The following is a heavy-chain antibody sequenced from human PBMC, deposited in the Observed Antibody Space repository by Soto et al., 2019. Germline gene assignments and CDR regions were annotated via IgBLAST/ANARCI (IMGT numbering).Heavy chain of an antibody. V-gene: IGHV5-51*01. J-gene: IGHJ6*02. D-gene: IGHD5-18*01. Sequence: RGESLKISCKGSGYSFTSYWIGWVRQMPGKGLEWMGIIYPGDSDTRYSPSFQGQVTISADKSISTAYLQWSSLKASDTAMYYCARLRGFDSYGPRAYYYGMDVWGQGTTVTVSS. CDR1: GYSFTSYW. CDR3: ARLRGFDSYGPRAYYYGMDV. CDR2: IYPGDSDT.